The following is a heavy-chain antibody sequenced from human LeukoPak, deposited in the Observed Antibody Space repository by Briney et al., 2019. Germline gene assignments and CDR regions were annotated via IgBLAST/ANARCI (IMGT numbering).Heavy chain of an antibody. CDR2: IYHSGST. J-gene: IGHJ3*02. V-gene: IGHV4-4*02. D-gene: IGHD2-2*01. Sequence: TSETQSLTCAVSGGSISSSNWWSWVRQPPGKGLEWIGEIYHSGSTNYNPSLKSRVTISVDKSKNQFSLKLSSVTAADTAVYYCARAPLGGYCSSTSCYPPHDAFDIWGQGTMVTVSS. CDR1: GGSISSSNW. CDR3: ARAPLGGYCSSTSCYPPHDAFDI.